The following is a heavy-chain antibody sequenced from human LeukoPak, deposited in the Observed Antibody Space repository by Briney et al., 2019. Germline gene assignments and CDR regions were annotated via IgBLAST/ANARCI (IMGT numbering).Heavy chain of an antibody. D-gene: IGHD1-26*01. CDR3: PRRGSYYVGDAFDI. Sequence: SETLSLTCTVSGGSISSSSYYWGWIRQPRGKGLEWIGSIYYSGSTYYNPSLKSRVTISVDTSKNQFSLKLSSVTAADTAVYYCPRRGSYYVGDAFDIWGQGTVVTVSS. CDR2: IYYSGST. CDR1: GGSISSSSYY. V-gene: IGHV4-39*01. J-gene: IGHJ3*02.